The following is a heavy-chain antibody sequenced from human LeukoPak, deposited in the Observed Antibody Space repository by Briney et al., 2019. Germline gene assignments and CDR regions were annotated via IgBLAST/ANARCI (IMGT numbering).Heavy chain of an antibody. CDR2: IIPFFGPG. J-gene: IGHJ5*01. Sequence: ASVKVSCKASGGIFSSFAITWVRQAPGQGLEWMGEIIPFFGPGNYAQKFQDRVTITADQSTKTAYIEINSLRPEDTALYFCAKSTAVAGRWFDSWGQGTLVIVSS. D-gene: IGHD6-19*01. V-gene: IGHV1-69*13. CDR3: AKSTAVAGRWFDS. CDR1: GGIFSSFA.